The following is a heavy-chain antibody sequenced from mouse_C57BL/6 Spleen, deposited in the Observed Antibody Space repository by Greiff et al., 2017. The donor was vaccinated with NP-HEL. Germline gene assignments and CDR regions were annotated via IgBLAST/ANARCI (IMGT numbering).Heavy chain of an antibody. J-gene: IGHJ4*01. CDR1: GYAFSSSW. CDR2: IYPGDGDT. Sequence: VKLQESGPELVKPGASVKISCKASGYAFSSSWMNWVKQRPGKGLEWIGRIYPGDGDTNSNGKFKGKAKLTADKSSSTASMQLSSLTSEYSAVYVCAKDRMEGYAMDYWGQGTSVTVSS. D-gene: IGHD2-3*01. V-gene: IGHV1-82*01. CDR3: AKDRMEGYAMDY.